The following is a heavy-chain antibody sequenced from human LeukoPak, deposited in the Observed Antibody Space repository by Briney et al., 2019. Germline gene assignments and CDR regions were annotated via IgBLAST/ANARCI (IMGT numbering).Heavy chain of an antibody. V-gene: IGHV4-59*01. J-gene: IGHJ4*02. CDR2: IYSSEST. D-gene: IGHD6-13*01. CDR1: GGSMSSYY. CDR3: ARHTHSIARYYFDY. Sequence: SETLSLTCTVSGGSMSSYYWSWVRQPPGEGLEWIGHIYSSESTNYNPSLKSRVTMSVDTSNNQFSLRLSSVTAADTAVYYCARHTHSIARYYFDYWGQGTLVTVSS.